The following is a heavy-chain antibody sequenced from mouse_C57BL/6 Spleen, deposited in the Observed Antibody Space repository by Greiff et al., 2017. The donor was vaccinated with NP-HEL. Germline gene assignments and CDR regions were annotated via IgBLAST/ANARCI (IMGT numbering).Heavy chain of an antibody. CDR3: ARREMFDY. V-gene: IGHV5-6*02. CDR1: GFTFSSYG. CDR2: ISSGGSYT. Sequence: EVMLVESGGDLVKPGGSLKLSCAASGFTFSSYGMSWVRQTPDKRLEWVATISSGGSYTYYPDSVKGRFTISRDNAKNTLYLQMSSLKSEDTAMYYCARREMFDYWGQGTTLTVSS. J-gene: IGHJ2*01.